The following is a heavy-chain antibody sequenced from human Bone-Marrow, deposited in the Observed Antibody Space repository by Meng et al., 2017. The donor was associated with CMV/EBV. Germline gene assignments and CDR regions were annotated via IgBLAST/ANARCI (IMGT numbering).Heavy chain of an antibody. J-gene: IGHJ4*02. Sequence: TFSGCAMHWVRQASGKGLEWVGRIRSKANSYATAYAASVKGRFTISRDDSKNTAYLQMNSLKTEDTAVYYCTRPKYYYDSSGYSPFDYWGQGTLVTVSS. CDR3: TRPKYYYDSSGYSPFDY. CDR1: TFSGCA. CDR2: IRSKANSYAT. V-gene: IGHV3-73*01. D-gene: IGHD3-22*01.